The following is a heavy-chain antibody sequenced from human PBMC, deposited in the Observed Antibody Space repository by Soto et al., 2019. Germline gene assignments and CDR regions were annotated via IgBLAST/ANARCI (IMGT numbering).Heavy chain of an antibody. D-gene: IGHD3-3*01. CDR2: ISYSGRT. Sequence: QVQLQESGPGLVKPSQTLSLTCAVSGGSISGNGYYWNWIRQHPGQGLEWIGYISYSGRTFYSPSLKSRVTTSLATSKNQFSRTLSSVTAADTAIYYCARGSICGVVLNAFDIWGQGTMVAVSS. V-gene: IGHV4-31*11. CDR3: ARGSICGVVLNAFDI. J-gene: IGHJ3*02. CDR1: GGSISGNGYY.